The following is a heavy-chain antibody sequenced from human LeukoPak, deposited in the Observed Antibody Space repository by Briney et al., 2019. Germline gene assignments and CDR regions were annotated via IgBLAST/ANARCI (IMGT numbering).Heavy chain of an antibody. Sequence: GGSLRLSCAASGFTFSSSAMSWVRQVPGKGLEWVSGISASGGSTSYADSVRGRFTISRDNSKNTLYLQMNSLRAEDTAVYYCAKDRSSIAARNPPDYWGQGTLVTVSS. CDR2: ISASGGST. D-gene: IGHD6-6*01. CDR3: AKDRSSIAARNPPDY. J-gene: IGHJ4*02. V-gene: IGHV3-23*01. CDR1: GFTFSSSA.